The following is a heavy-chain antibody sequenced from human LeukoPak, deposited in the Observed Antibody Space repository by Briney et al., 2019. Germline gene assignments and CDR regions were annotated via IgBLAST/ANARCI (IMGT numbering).Heavy chain of an antibody. CDR1: GGSINSGGFY. CDR2: IHYSGTT. CDR3: ARTKSTRRSLGYFDY. D-gene: IGHD2-2*01. Sequence: SETLSLTCTVSGGSINSGGFYWSWIRQHPGKGLEWIGYIHYSGTTYYNPSLKSRVIISVDTSKNQFSLKLSSVTAADTAVYYCARTKSTRRSLGYFDYWGQGTLVTVSS. J-gene: IGHJ4*02. V-gene: IGHV4-31*03.